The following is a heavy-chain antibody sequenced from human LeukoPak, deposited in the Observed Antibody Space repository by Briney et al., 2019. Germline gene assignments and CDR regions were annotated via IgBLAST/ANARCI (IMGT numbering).Heavy chain of an antibody. Sequence: PSETLSLTCAVYGGSFSGYYWSWIRQPPGKGLEWIGEINHSGSTNYNPSLKSRVTISVDTSKNQFSLKLSSVTAADTAVYYCARDLGATVVTPGYWGQGTLVTVSS. CDR3: ARDLGATVVTPGY. D-gene: IGHD4-23*01. CDR2: INHSGST. V-gene: IGHV4-34*01. J-gene: IGHJ4*02. CDR1: GGSFSGYY.